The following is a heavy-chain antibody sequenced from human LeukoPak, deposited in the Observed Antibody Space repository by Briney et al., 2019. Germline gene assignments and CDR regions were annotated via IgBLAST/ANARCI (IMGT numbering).Heavy chain of an antibody. D-gene: IGHD3-10*01. CDR3: ARRRYYGSGDFDL. J-gene: IGHJ1*01. CDR2: IYPGDSDT. CDR1: GYIFSTYR. Sequence: GESLRISCKASGYIFSTYRLAWVRHMPGKGLEWMGVIYPGDSDTTYSPSLQGQVTISVDTSLTTVYLQRSSLRPSDTAIYYCARRRYYGSGDFDLWGQAPWSPSPQ. V-gene: IGHV5-51*01.